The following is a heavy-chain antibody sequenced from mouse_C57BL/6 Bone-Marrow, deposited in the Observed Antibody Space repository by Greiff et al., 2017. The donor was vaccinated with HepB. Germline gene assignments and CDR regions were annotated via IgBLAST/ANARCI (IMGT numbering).Heavy chain of an antibody. V-gene: IGHV1-82*01. D-gene: IGHD1-1*01. CDR2: IYPGDGDT. J-gene: IGHJ1*03. CDR1: GYAFSSSW. Sequence: VQLQQSGPELVKPGASVKISCKASGYAFSSSWMNWVKQRPGKGLEWIGRIYPGDGDTNYNGKFKGKATLTADKSSSTAYMQLSSLTSEDSAVYFCAREDYYYGSRGYWYFDVWGTGTTVTVSS. CDR3: AREDYYYGSRGYWYFDV.